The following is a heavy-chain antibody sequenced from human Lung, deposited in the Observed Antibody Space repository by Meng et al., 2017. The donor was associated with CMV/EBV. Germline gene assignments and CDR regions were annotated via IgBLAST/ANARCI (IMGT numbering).Heavy chain of an antibody. J-gene: IGHJ6*01. CDR3: AKNGGSYDFCSGQLRPNYGMDV. D-gene: IGHD3-3*01. Sequence: GGSLRPXCAASGFTSSSYGMHWVRQAPGKGLEWVAFIRYDGSNKYYADSVKGRFTISRDNSKNTLYLQMNSLRAEDTAVYYCAKNGGSYDFCSGQLRPNYGMDVWGQGTXVTGSS. CDR2: IRYDGSNK. CDR1: GFTSSSYG. V-gene: IGHV3-30*02.